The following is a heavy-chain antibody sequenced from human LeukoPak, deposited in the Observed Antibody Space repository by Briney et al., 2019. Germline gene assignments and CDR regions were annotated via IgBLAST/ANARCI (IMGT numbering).Heavy chain of an antibody. CDR2: INHSGST. Sequence: SETLSLTCAVCGVSFSGYYWSWIRQPPGKGLEWIGEINHSGSTNYNPSLKSRVTISVDTSKNQFSLKLSSVTAADTAVYYCARARYCSGGSCYPRYPYYYGMDVWGQGTTVTVSS. V-gene: IGHV4-34*01. D-gene: IGHD2-15*01. CDR1: GVSFSGYY. CDR3: ARARYCSGGSCYPRYPYYYGMDV. J-gene: IGHJ6*02.